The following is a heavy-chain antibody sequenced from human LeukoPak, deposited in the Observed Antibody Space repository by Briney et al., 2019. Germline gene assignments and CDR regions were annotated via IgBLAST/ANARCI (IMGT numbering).Heavy chain of an antibody. Sequence: GGSLRLSCAASGFTFSSYAMSWVRQAPGKGLEWVSAISGSGGSTYYADSVKGRFTISRDNSKNTLHLQMNSLRAEDTAVYYCARDRSGSYYRGPNDAFDIWGQGTMVTVSS. CDR2: ISGSGGST. V-gene: IGHV3-23*01. D-gene: IGHD1-26*01. CDR3: ARDRSGSYYRGPNDAFDI. CDR1: GFTFSSYA. J-gene: IGHJ3*02.